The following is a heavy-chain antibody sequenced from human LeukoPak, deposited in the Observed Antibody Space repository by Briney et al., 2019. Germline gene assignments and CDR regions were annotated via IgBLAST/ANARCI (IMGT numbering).Heavy chain of an antibody. CDR3: AREGLWVGPDPGKTRQAYWES. CDR2: IKEDGSEK. V-gene: IGHV3-7*04. J-gene: IGHJ3*01. Sequence: GGSLRLSCAASGFTFSNYWMSWVRQAPGKGLKWVANIKEDGSEKYYADSVKGRFTISRDNAKNSLNLQMNSLRAEDTAVYYCAREGLWVGPDPGKTRQAYWESWGQGTMVTVSS. CDR1: GFTFSNYW. D-gene: IGHD2-21*01.